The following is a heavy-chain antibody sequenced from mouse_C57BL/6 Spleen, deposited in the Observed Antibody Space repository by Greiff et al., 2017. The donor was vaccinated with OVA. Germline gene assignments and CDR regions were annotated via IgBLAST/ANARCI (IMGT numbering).Heavy chain of an antibody. D-gene: IGHD2-5*01. CDR1: GYAFTNYL. J-gene: IGHJ3*01. CDR2: INPGSGGT. CDR3: ARGGYYSNSWFAY. V-gene: IGHV1-54*01. Sequence: QVHVKQSGAELVRPGTSVKVSCKASGYAFTNYLIEWVKQRPGQGLEWIGVINPGSGGTNYNEKFKGKATLTADKSSSTAYMQLSSLTSEDSAVYFCARGGYYSNSWFAYWGQGTLVTVSA.